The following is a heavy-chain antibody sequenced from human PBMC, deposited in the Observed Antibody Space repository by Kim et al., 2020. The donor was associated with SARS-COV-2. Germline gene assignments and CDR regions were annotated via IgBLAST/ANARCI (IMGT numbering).Heavy chain of an antibody. CDR2: IIPIFGTA. V-gene: IGHV1-69*13. CDR1: GGTFSSYA. J-gene: IGHJ6*02. CDR3: ARGSSHYYGSGSYFYGMDV. D-gene: IGHD3-10*01. Sequence: SVKVSCKASGGTFSSYAISWVRQAPGQGLEWMGGIIPIFGTANYAQKFQGRVTITADESTSTAYMELSSLRSEDTAVYYCARGSSHYYGSGSYFYGMDVWGQGTTVTVSS.